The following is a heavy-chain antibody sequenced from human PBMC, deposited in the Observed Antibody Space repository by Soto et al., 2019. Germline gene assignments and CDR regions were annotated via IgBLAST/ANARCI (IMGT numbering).Heavy chain of an antibody. V-gene: IGHV4-59*11. CDR2: IYYSGST. Sequence: SETLSLTCTVSGGSISNHYWSWIRQPPGKGLEWIGYIYYSGSTSYNPSLKSRATISVDTSRNQFSLKLSSVTAADTAVFYCVFGGWYHDSWGQGTLVTVSS. CDR1: GGSISNHY. CDR3: VFGGWYHDS. D-gene: IGHD6-19*01. J-gene: IGHJ4*02.